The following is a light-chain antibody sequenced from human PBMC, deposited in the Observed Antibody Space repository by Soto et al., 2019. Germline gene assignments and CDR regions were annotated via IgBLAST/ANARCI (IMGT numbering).Light chain of an antibody. J-gene: IGKJ1*01. CDR3: HQYGSSPRT. V-gene: IGKV3-20*01. CDR2: GAS. CDR1: QSVSSKF. Sequence: PGDRATLSCRASQSVSSKFLACYEQKPGQAPRLLIDGASIRATGLPDRFSGSGSGTDFTFTNRRLEPEDFAMYFCHQYGSSPRTFGHGTKMESK.